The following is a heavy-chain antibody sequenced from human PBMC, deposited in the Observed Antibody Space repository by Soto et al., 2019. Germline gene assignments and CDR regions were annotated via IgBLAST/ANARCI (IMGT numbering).Heavy chain of an antibody. J-gene: IGHJ4*02. CDR2: ISGSGGST. D-gene: IGHD1-26*01. CDR3: VKVNGGASRSYFDY. V-gene: IGHV3-23*01. CDR1: AFTFSSYA. Sequence: EVQLLESGGGLVQPGGSLRLSCAASAFTFSSYAMSWVRQAPGKGLEWVSAISGSGGSTYNADSVKGRSTITRDNSKNTLYVQMNSLRAEDTAVYYCVKVNGGASRSYFDYWGQGTLVTVSS.